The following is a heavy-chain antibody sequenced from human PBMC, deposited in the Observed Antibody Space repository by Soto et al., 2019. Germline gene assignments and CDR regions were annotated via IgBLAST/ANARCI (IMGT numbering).Heavy chain of an antibody. J-gene: IGHJ6*02. Sequence: GASVKVSCKASGYTFTGYYVHWVRQAPGRGLEWLGWIHLNSGGTNYAQSFQGRVTMTRDMSVSTVYMEMTGLCSDDTAVYYCASPRELSYSYLYFFTLDVWGQGTTVTVSS. CDR1: GYTFTGYY. V-gene: IGHV1-2*02. D-gene: IGHD2-21*01. CDR3: ASPRELSYSYLYFFTLDV. CDR2: IHLNSGGT.